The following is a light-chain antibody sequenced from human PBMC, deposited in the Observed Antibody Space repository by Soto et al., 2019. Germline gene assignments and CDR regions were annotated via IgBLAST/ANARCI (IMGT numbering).Light chain of an antibody. CDR2: DVS. Sequence: IVLTQSPGTLSLSPGERATLSCRTSQSVSDNQLALYQQKPGQSPRLLIYDVSIRATTIPDRFSGSGSGTGFTLAIDTLETDDVPMYYCQQYNQSLWTLGPGTKVESK. J-gene: IGKJ1*01. CDR1: QSVSDNQ. CDR3: QQYNQSLWT. V-gene: IGKV3-20*01.